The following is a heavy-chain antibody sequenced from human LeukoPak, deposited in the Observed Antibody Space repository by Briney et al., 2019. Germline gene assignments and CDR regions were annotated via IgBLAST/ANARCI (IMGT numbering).Heavy chain of an antibody. Sequence: SETLSLTCSVSGDSISSSSYYWGWIRQPPGKGLEWIGSIFYSGSTNYSPSLKSRVTISVDTSKNQFSLKLNSVTAAATAVYYCARDGGIVILTVYGCFDPWGQGTLVTVSS. CDR1: GDSISSSSYY. J-gene: IGHJ5*02. D-gene: IGHD3-9*01. CDR2: IFYSGST. CDR3: ARDGGIVILTVYGCFDP. V-gene: IGHV4-39*07.